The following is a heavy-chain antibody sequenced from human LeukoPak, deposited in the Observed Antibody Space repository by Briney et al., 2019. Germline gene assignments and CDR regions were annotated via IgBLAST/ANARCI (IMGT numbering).Heavy chain of an antibody. J-gene: IGHJ4*02. CDR1: GGSISSGGYS. V-gene: IGHV4-30-2*01. CDR3: ARDQKDYFDY. CDR2: IYHSGST. Sequence: MPSETLSLTCAVSGGSISSGGYSWSWIRQPPGKGLEWIGYIYHSGSTYYNPSLKSRVTISVDRSKNQFSLKLSSVTAADTAVYYCARDQKDYFDYWGQGTLVTVSS.